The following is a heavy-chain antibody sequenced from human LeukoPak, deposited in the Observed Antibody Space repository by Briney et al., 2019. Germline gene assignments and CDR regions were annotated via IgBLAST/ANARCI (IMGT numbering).Heavy chain of an antibody. CDR2: ISYDGSNK. Sequence: PGRSLRLSCAASGFTFSSYAMHWVRQAPGKGLEWVAVISYDGSNKYYADSVKGRFTISRDNSKNTLYLQMNSLRAEDTAVYYCASDFGSGSFQPFDYWGQGTLVTVSS. CDR3: ASDFGSGSFQPFDY. J-gene: IGHJ4*02. CDR1: GFTFSSYA. D-gene: IGHD3-10*01. V-gene: IGHV3-30-3*01.